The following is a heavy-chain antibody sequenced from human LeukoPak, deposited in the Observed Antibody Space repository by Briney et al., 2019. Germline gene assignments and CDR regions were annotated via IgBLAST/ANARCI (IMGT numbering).Heavy chain of an antibody. CDR1: GFTFSSYG. Sequence: PGGSLRLSCAASGFTFSSYGMHWARQAPGKGLEWVAVISYDGSNKYYADSVKGRFTISRDNSKNTLYLQMNSLRAEDTAVYYCAKPPLRYSYGDGVDYWGQGTLVTVSS. CDR3: AKPPLRYSYGDGVDY. V-gene: IGHV3-30*18. J-gene: IGHJ4*02. CDR2: ISYDGSNK. D-gene: IGHD5-18*01.